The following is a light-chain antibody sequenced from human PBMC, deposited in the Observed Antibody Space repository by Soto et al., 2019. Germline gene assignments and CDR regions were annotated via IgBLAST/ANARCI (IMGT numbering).Light chain of an antibody. CDR2: GAS. V-gene: IGKV1-5*01. CDR3: QQSNRNTWS. Sequence: DIQMTQSPSTLSASVGGRVTITCRASQSVGTWVAWYQQKPGKAPKLLIYGASNLESGVPSRFSGSGSWPECTLTITTLHPGDFPTYLCQQSNRNTWSFGPGTKA. CDR1: QSVGTW. J-gene: IGKJ1*01.